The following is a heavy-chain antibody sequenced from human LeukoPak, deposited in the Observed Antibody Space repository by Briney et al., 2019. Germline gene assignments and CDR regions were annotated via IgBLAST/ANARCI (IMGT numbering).Heavy chain of an antibody. D-gene: IGHD2-21*01. CDR3: ARDLVN. V-gene: IGHV4-61*08. CDR1: GGSVSTDDYY. Sequence: TETHSLTCTVSGGSVSTDDYYWSWIRQPPGKGLEWIGYIHGSGSTNYNPSLKSRVTISVDTSKNQFSLRLSSVSAADAAVYYCARDLVNWGQGTLVKVTS. CDR2: IHGSGST. J-gene: IGHJ4*02.